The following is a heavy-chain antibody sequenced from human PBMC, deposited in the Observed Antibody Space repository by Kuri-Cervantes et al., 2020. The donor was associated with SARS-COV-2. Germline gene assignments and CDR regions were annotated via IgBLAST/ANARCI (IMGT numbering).Heavy chain of an antibody. CDR2: INPSGGST. J-gene: IGHJ3*02. Sequence: ASVKVSCKASGYTFTSYYMHWVRQAPGQGLGWMGIINPSGGSTSYAQKFQGRVTMTRDTSTSTVYMELSSLRSEDTAVYYCARGAPIVVVPAAKGDDAFDIWGQGTMVTVSS. V-gene: IGHV1-46*01. D-gene: IGHD2-2*01. CDR1: GYTFTSYY. CDR3: ARGAPIVVVPAAKGDDAFDI.